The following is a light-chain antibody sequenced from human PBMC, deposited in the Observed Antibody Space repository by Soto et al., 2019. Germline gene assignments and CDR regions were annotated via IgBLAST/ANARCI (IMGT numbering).Light chain of an antibody. V-gene: IGKV3-20*01. J-gene: IGKJ5*01. CDR2: GAS. Sequence: EIVLTQSPGTLSLSPGERATLSCGASQSVSSSYIAWYQQKPGQAPRLLIYGASSRATGIPDRFSGSGSGTDFTLTISRLEPEDFALYYCQHYAGGSRITFGQGTRLEIK. CDR1: QSVSSSY. CDR3: QHYAGGSRIT.